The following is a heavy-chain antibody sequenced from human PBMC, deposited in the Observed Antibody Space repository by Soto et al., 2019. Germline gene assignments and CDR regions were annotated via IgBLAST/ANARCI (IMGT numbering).Heavy chain of an antibody. CDR3: ASRDGYNLNFDY. CDR2: IIPILGIA. CDR1: GGTFSSYT. V-gene: IGHV1-69*02. Sequence: QVQLVQSGAEVKKPGSSVKVSCKASGGTFSSYTISWVRQAPGQGLEWMGRIIPILGIANYAQKFQGRVTITADKSTSTAYMELSILRSEDTAVYYCASRDGYNLNFDYWGQGTLVTVSS. D-gene: IGHD1-1*01. J-gene: IGHJ4*02.